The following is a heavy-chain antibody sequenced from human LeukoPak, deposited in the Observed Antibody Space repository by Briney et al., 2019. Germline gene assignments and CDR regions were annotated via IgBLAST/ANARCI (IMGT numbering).Heavy chain of an antibody. CDR2: ISSSGSGDNT. V-gene: IGHV3-23*01. J-gene: IGHJ4*02. CDR3: ARGAGYYDSSGSYYGYYFDY. CDR1: GVTLSTYA. D-gene: IGHD3-22*01. Sequence: GGSLRLSCAASGVTLSTYAMSWARQAPGKGLEWVSGISSSGSGDNTYYADSVKGRFTISRDNSKNTLYLQMNSLRAEDTAVYYCARGAGYYDSSGSYYGYYFDYWGQGTLVTVSS.